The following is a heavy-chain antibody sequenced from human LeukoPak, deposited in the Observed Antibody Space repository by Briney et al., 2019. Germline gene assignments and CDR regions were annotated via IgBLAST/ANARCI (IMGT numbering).Heavy chain of an antibody. V-gene: IGHV4-59*01. CDR3: VRGIMTTVPTFDY. D-gene: IGHD4-17*01. J-gene: IGHJ4*02. CDR1: GGSINGYY. Sequence: PSETLSLTCTVSGGSINGYYWSWIRQPPGKGLEWIGYVYYSASTNYNPSLKSRVTISVDTSKKKFSLRLSSMTAADTAVYYCVRGIMTTVPTFDYWGQGTLVTVSS. CDR2: VYYSAST.